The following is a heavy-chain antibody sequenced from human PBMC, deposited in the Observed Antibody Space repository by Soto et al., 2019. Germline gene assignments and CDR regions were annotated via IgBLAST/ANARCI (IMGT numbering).Heavy chain of an antibody. Sequence: QVHLQESGPGLVKPSQTLSLTCTVSGGSVSNGGYYWSWIRQHPGKGLEWIGYIHYSGSTYYSPSLKSRIAISVDTSKDRFSLELTSVTAADTAVYYCARLRGSGSYSAYYFDSWGQGALVTVSS. CDR2: IHYSGST. CDR1: GGSVSNGGYY. V-gene: IGHV4-31*03. CDR3: ARLRGSGSYSAYYFDS. D-gene: IGHD3-10*01. J-gene: IGHJ4*02.